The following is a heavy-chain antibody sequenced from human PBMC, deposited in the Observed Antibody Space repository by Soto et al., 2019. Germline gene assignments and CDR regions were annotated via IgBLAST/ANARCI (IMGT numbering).Heavy chain of an antibody. J-gene: IGHJ6*02. CDR3: ARVCCGDCHHGIGG. CDR2: IYYSGST. V-gene: IGHV4-31*03. CDR1: GGSISSGGYY. Sequence: QVQLQESGPGLVKPSQTLSLTCTVSGGSISSGGYYWSWIRQHPGKGLEWIGYIYYSGSTYYNPALKSRLTISGDPSKNPFSLKLSSGTAADTAGYYWARVCCGDCHHGIGGWGQGTTVTVSS. D-gene: IGHD2-21*02.